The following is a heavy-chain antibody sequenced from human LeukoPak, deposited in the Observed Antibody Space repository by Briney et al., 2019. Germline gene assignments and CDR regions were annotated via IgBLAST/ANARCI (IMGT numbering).Heavy chain of an antibody. CDR2: ISGSGGST. CDR3: AKGLRYFDWSSGNWFDP. Sequence: GGSLRLSCAASGFTFSSYAMSWVRQAPGKGLEWVSAISGSGGSTYYADSVKGRFTSSRDNSKNTLYLQMNSLRAEDTAVYYCAKGLRYFDWSSGNWFDPWGQGTLVTVSS. CDR1: GFTFSSYA. D-gene: IGHD3-9*01. V-gene: IGHV3-23*01. J-gene: IGHJ5*02.